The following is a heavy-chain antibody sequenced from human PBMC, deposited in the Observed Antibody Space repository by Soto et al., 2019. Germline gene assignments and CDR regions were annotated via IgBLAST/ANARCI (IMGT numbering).Heavy chain of an antibody. V-gene: IGHV3-53*01. CDR2: VYPGGNT. Sequence: VQLVESGGGLIQPGGSLRLSCAASGFAVSNNHMTWVRQAPGRGPQWVSTVYPGGNTYHADSVKGRFVISRDISKNMLYLQMNSLRAEDTAVYYCATGLDTSKSGYWGQGTLVTVSS. D-gene: IGHD5-18*01. CDR1: GFAVSNNH. CDR3: ATGLDTSKSGY. J-gene: IGHJ4*02.